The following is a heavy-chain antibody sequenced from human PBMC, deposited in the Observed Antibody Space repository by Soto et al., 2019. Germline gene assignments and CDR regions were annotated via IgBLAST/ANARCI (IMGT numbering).Heavy chain of an antibody. CDR3: ARDPPLNYDYVWGSYRNGMDV. V-gene: IGHV3-74*01. J-gene: IGHJ6*02. CDR1: GFTFSSYW. CDR2: INSDGSST. D-gene: IGHD3-16*02. Sequence: GGSLRLSCAASGFTFSSYWMHWVRQAPGKGLVWVSRINSDGSSTSYADSVKGRFTISRDNAKNTLYLQMNSLRAEDTAVYYCARDPPLNYDYVWGSYRNGMDVWGQGTTVTVSS.